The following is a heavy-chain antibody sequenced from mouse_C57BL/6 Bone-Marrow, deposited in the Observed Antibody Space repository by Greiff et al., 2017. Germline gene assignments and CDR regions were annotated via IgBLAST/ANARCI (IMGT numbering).Heavy chain of an antibody. CDR3: ARGEGFGYAMDY. J-gene: IGHJ4*01. V-gene: IGHV5-4*01. CDR2: ISDGGSYT. Sequence: EVQRVESGGGLVKPGGSLKLSCAASGFTFSSYAMSWVRQTPEKRLEWVATISDGGSYTYYPDNVKGRFTISRDNAKNNLYLQMSHLKSEDTAMYYCARGEGFGYAMDYWGQGTSVTVSS. CDR1: GFTFSSYA.